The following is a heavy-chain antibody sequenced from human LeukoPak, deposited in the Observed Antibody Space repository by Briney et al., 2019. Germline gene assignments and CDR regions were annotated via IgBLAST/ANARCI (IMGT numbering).Heavy chain of an antibody. CDR3: ASVYCSGGSCYGDLGY. Sequence: VASVKVSCKASGYTFTSYYMHWVRQAPGQGLEWMGIINPSGGSTSYAQKLQGRVTMTTDTSTSTAYMELRSLRSGDTAVYYCASVYCSGGSCYGDLGYWGQGTLVTVSS. J-gene: IGHJ4*02. D-gene: IGHD2-15*01. CDR2: INPSGGST. V-gene: IGHV1-46*01. CDR1: GYTFTSYY.